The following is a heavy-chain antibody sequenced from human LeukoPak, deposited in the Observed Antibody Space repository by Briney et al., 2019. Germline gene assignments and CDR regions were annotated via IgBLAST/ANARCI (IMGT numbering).Heavy chain of an antibody. D-gene: IGHD4-17*01. CDR3: ARGSTVTTSFDY. CDR2: IYYSGST. Sequence: SETLSLTCTVSGGSISSYYWSWIRQPPGKGLEWIGCIYYSGSTNYNPSLKSRVTISVDTSKNQFSLKLSSVTAADTAVYYCARGSTVTTSFDYWGQGTLVTVSS. V-gene: IGHV4-59*12. J-gene: IGHJ4*02. CDR1: GGSISSYY.